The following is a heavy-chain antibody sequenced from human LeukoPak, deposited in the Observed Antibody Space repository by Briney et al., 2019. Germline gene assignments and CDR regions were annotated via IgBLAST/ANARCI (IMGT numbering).Heavy chain of an antibody. V-gene: IGHV1-18*01. CDR1: GYTFTSYG. CDR3: ARDLGDIVPDWFDP. J-gene: IGHJ5*02. D-gene: IGHD2-8*01. Sequence: GASVKVSCKAPGYTFTSYGISWVRQAPGQGLEWMGWISAYNGNTNYAQKLQGRVTMTTDTSTSTAYMELRSLRSDDTAVYYCARDLGDIVPDWFDPWGQGTLVTVSS. CDR2: ISAYNGNT.